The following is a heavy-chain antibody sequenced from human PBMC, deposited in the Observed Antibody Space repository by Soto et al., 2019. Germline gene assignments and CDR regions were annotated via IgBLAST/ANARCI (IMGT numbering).Heavy chain of an antibody. CDR2: INAGNGNT. J-gene: IGHJ4*02. Sequence: QVQLVQSGAEVKKPGASVKVSCKASGYTFTYYAMHWVRQAPGQRLEWMGWINAGNGNTKYSQKFQGRVTITRDTSASTAYMELSSLRSEDTAVYYCARSDGPLGDYCGQGTLVTVSS. CDR1: GYTFTYYA. D-gene: IGHD4-17*01. CDR3: ARSDGPLGDY. V-gene: IGHV1-3*01.